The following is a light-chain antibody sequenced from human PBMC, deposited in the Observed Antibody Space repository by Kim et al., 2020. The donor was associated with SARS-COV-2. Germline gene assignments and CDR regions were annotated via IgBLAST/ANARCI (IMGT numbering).Light chain of an antibody. CDR1: QSLNSW. J-gene: IGKJ2*01. Sequence: DIQMTQSPSTLSASVGDRVTITCRASQSLNSWVAWYQQKPGKAPDLLIYSTSTLQSGVPSRFSGSRSGTEFTLTISSLQPHDFATYYCQQYYTYPYTFGQGNKLEIK. CDR2: STS. V-gene: IGKV1-5*03. CDR3: QQYYTYPYT.